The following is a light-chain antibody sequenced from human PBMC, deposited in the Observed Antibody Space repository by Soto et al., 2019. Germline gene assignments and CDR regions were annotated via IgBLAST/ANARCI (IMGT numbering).Light chain of an antibody. CDR1: SSDVGGYNY. J-gene: IGLJ1*01. Sequence: QSALTQPPSASGSPGQSVTISCTGTSSDVGGYNYVSWYQQHPGKAPKLMIYEVTKRPSGVPDRFSGSKSGNTASLTVSGLQAGDEADYYCCSYAGSNTPYVFGTGTKLTVL. CDR3: CSYAGSNTPYV. CDR2: EVT. V-gene: IGLV2-8*01.